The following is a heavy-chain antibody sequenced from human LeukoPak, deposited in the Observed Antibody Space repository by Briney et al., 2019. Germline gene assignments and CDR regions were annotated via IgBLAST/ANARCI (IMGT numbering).Heavy chain of an antibody. V-gene: IGHV3-23*01. CDR2: ISGSGGST. Sequence: GGSLRLSCAASGFSFSSYGMSWVRQAPGKGLEWVSAISGSGGSTYYADSVKGRFTISRDNSKNTLYLQMNSLRAEDTAVYYCAKDSYGDSYYYYYYMDVWGKGTTVTISS. D-gene: IGHD4-17*01. CDR1: GFSFSSYG. J-gene: IGHJ6*03. CDR3: AKDSYGDSYYYYYYMDV.